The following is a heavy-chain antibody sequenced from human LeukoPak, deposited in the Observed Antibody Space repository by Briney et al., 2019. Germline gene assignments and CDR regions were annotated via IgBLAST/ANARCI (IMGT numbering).Heavy chain of an antibody. V-gene: IGHV4-59*08. Sequence: SETLSLTCTVSGGSISSYYWSWIRQPPGKGLGWIGYIYYSGSTNYNPSLKSRVTISVDTSKNQFSLKLSSVTAADTAVYYCARLGYCSGGSCYPEYYFDYWGQGTLVTVSS. D-gene: IGHD2-15*01. CDR3: ARLGYCSGGSCYPEYYFDY. CDR2: IYYSGST. CDR1: GGSISSYY. J-gene: IGHJ4*02.